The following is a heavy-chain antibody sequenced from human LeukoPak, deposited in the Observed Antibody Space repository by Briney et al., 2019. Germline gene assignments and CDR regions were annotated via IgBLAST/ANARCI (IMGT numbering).Heavy chain of an antibody. CDR3: AKDDFYGDYFDY. V-gene: IGHV3-23*01. CDR2: ISGSGGST. CDR1: GFTFSGYA. Sequence: GGSLRLSCAASGFTFSGYAMSWVRQAPGKGLEWVSAISGSGGSTYYADSVKGRFTISRDNSKNTLYLQMNSLRAEDTAVYYCAKDDFYGDYFDYWGQGTLVTVSS. J-gene: IGHJ4*02. D-gene: IGHD4-17*01.